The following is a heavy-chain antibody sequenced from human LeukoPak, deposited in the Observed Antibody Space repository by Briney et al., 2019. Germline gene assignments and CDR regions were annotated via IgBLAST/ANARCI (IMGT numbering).Heavy chain of an antibody. J-gene: IGHJ4*02. D-gene: IGHD5-24*01. CDR2: IIYDGGSE. V-gene: IGHV3-30*18. CDR3: AKDFRDGYNHPSYYFDS. Sequence: GSPRIPCAATGIPFSSYCMHWVRQAPGQGLEWVAGIIYDGGSEYYADSVQGRFTVARDNSKNTMYLQMNSLRAEDTAVYYCAKDFRDGYNHPSYYFDSWGQGTLVTVSS. CDR1: GIPFSSYC.